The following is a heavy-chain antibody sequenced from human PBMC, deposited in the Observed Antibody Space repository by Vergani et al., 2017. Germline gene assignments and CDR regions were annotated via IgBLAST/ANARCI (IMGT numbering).Heavy chain of an antibody. CDR1: GGSISSSSYY. D-gene: IGHD1-26*01. J-gene: IGHJ4*02. CDR2: IYYSGST. V-gene: IGHV4-39*07. Sequence: QLQLQESGPGLVKPSETLSLTCTVSGGSISSSSYYWGWIRQPPGKGLEWIGSIYYSGSTYYNPSLKSRVTISVDTSKNQFSLKLSSVTAADTAVYYCATGGSYYNYFDYWGQGTLVTVSS. CDR3: ATGGSYYNYFDY.